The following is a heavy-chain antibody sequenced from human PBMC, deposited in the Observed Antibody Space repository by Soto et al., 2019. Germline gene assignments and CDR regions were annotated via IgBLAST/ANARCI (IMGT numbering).Heavy chain of an antibody. J-gene: IGHJ6*02. CDR2: ISSSSSTI. Sequence: EVQLVESGGGLVQPGGSLRLSCAASGFTFSSYSMNWVRQAPGKGLEWVSYISSSSSTIYYADSVKGRFTISRDNAKNSLYLQMNSLRDEDTAVYYCAGDWTSSSSEYYYYYGMDVWGQGTTVTVSS. CDR1: GFTFSSYS. CDR3: AGDWTSSSSEYYYYYGMDV. V-gene: IGHV3-48*02. D-gene: IGHD6-6*01.